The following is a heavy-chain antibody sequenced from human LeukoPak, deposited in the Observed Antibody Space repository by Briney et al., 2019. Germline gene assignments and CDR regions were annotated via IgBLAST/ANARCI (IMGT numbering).Heavy chain of an antibody. J-gene: IGHJ4*02. CDR3: TRVTYYYDNSGYFHFDS. V-gene: IGHV3-49*04. CDR1: GFAFGDYA. D-gene: IGHD3-22*01. Sequence: PGGSLRLSXTTSGFAFGDYAISWVRQAPGKGLEWVSCIRRKAHGGTTEYAASVKGRFSSSRDDSKSIAYHQMNSLKTEDTAVYFCTRVTYYYDNSGYFHFDSWGQGSLVTVSS. CDR2: IRRKAHGGTT.